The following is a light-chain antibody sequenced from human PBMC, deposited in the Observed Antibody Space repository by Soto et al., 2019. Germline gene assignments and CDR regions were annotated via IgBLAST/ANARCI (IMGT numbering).Light chain of an antibody. V-gene: IGKV1-39*01. J-gene: IGKJ1*01. Sequence: DVQMTQSTSSLSASFGDCLTLTCGASQTVTSYLNWYQQKPGKAPKLLIYAASTLQSGVPSRFSGSRYGTEFTLTIISLQPEDLATYYCQQSYRFPKTFGRGTKVDIK. CDR1: QTVTSY. CDR2: AAS. CDR3: QQSYRFPKT.